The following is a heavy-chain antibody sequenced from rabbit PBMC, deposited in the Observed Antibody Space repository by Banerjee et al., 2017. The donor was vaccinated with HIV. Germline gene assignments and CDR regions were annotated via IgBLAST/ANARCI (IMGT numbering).Heavy chain of an antibody. J-gene: IGHJ4*01. CDR2: ISSSTGST. Sequence: QSLEESGGDLVKPGASLTLTCTASGLDFSSSYWICWVRQAPGKGLEWIGCISSSTGSTYYASWAKGRFTISKPSSTTVTLQLNSLTAADTATYFCARSYSYGWGGYNLWGPGTLVTVS. CDR1: GLDFSSSYW. CDR3: ARSYSYGWGGYNL. D-gene: IGHD4-1*01. V-gene: IGHV1S40*01.